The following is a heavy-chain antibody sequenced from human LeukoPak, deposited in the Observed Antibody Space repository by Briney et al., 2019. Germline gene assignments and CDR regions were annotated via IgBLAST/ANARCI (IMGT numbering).Heavy chain of an antibody. Sequence: SQTLSLTCTVSGGSISSGSYYWSWIRQPAGKGLEWIGRIYTSGSSNYNPSLKSRVTISVDTSKNQFSLKLSSVTAADTAVYYCARERIHYYDSSGYYYFDYWGQGTLVTVSS. CDR1: GGSISSGSYY. J-gene: IGHJ4*02. CDR2: IYTSGSS. CDR3: ARERIHYYDSSGYYYFDY. D-gene: IGHD3-22*01. V-gene: IGHV4-61*02.